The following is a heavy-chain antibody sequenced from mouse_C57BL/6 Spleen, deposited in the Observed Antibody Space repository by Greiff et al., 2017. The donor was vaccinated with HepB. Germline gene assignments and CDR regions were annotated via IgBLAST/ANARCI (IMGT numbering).Heavy chain of an antibody. D-gene: IGHD1-1*01. CDR1: GYAFSSSW. Sequence: QVQLQQSGPELVKPGASVKISCKASGYAFSSSWMNWVKQRPGKGLEWIGRIYTGDGDTNYNGKFKGKSTLTADKSSSTTYMQLSSLTSEDAAVYVSAGLLRYYFDYWGQGTTLTVSS. V-gene: IGHV1-82*01. CDR2: IYTGDGDT. J-gene: IGHJ2*01. CDR3: AGLLRYYFDY.